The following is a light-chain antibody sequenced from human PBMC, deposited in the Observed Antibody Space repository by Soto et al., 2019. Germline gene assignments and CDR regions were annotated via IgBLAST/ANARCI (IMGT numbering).Light chain of an antibody. J-gene: IGKJ5*01. CDR3: QQYGNSPIT. Sequence: EIVMTQSPAPLSVSPGGRATLPSRASQSISDTLAWYQQKPGQAPRLLIYSASRRATGFPGRFTGSGSGTDFTLTISRLEPEDFAVYYCQQYGNSPITFGQGTRLEIK. V-gene: IGKV3-20*01. CDR2: SAS. CDR1: QSISDT.